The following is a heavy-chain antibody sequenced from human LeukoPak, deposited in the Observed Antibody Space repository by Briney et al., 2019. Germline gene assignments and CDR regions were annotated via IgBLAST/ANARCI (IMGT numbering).Heavy chain of an antibody. J-gene: IGHJ5*02. CDR1: GFTFSSYA. D-gene: IGHD3-16*02. Sequence: GGSLRLSCAASGFTFSSYAMHWVRQAPGKGLEWVAVISYDGSNKYYADSVKGRFTISRDTSKNTLYLQMNSLRAEDTAVYYCASGENYDYVWGSYRHEAIWFDTWGQGTLVTVSS. CDR2: ISYDGSNK. CDR3: ASGENYDYVWGSYRHEAIWFDT. V-gene: IGHV3-30-3*01.